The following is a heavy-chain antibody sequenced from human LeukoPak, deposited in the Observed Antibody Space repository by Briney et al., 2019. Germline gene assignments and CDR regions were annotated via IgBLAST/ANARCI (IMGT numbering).Heavy chain of an antibody. CDR2: INAGNGNT. J-gene: IGHJ3*02. Sequence: GASVKVSCKASGYTFTSYAMHWVRQAPGQRLEWMGWINAGNGNTKYSQKFQGWVTITRDTSASTAYMELSSLRSEDTAVYYCASGPPDYVDAFDIWGQGTMVTVSS. D-gene: IGHD4-17*01. V-gene: IGHV1-3*01. CDR3: ASGPPDYVDAFDI. CDR1: GYTFTSYA.